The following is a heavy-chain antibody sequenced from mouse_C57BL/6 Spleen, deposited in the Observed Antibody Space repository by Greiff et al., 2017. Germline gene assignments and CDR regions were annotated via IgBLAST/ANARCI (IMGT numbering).Heavy chain of an antibody. D-gene: IGHD2-1*01. V-gene: IGHV5-17*01. Sequence: EVKLVESGGGLVKPGGSLKLSCAASGFTFSDYGMHWVRQAPEKGLEWVAYISSGSSTIYYADTVKGRFTIPRDNAKNTLFLQMTSLRSEDTAIYYWPSPPDYGNFRGGFAYWGQGTLVTVSA. CDR3: PSPPDYGNFRGGFAY. CDR1: GFTFSDYG. CDR2: ISSGSSTI. J-gene: IGHJ3*01.